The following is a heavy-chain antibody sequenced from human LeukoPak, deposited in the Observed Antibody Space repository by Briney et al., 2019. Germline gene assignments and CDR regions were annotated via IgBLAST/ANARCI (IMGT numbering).Heavy chain of an antibody. D-gene: IGHD5-18*01. CDR1: GDSISSYC. Sequence: SETLSLTCTVSGDSISSYCWSWIRQPPGKGLEWIGYVYYIGSTNYNPSLKSRVTISVDTSNNQFSLKLSSVTAADTAVYYCARERMGSYGYTTIDYWGQGTLVTVSS. V-gene: IGHV4-59*01. J-gene: IGHJ4*02. CDR3: ARERMGSYGYTTIDY. CDR2: VYYIGST.